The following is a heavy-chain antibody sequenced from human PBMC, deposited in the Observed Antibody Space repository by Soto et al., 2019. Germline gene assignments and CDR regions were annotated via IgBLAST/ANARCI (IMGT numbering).Heavy chain of an antibody. CDR3: ARDASGWWVDYYYGMDV. CDR1: GFTFSSYW. Sequence: EVQLVESGGGLVQPGGSLRLSWAASGFTFSSYWMHWVRQAPGKGLGWVSRINSYGSSTSYADSVKGRFTISRDNAKNTLYLQMNSLRAEDTAVYYCARDASGWWVDYYYGMDVWGQGTTVTVSS. CDR2: INSYGSST. V-gene: IGHV3-74*01. D-gene: IGHD6-19*01. J-gene: IGHJ6*02.